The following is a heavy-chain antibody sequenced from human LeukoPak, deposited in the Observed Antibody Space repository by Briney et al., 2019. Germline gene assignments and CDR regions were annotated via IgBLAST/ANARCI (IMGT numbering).Heavy chain of an antibody. V-gene: IGHV4-59*01. CDR3: ARDDGTMVRGASGFDY. CDR2: IYYSGST. CDR1: GGSISSYY. Sequence: SETLSLTFTVSGGSISSYYWSWIRQPPGKGLEWIGCIYYSGSTNYNPSLKSRVTVSVDTSKNQFSLKLSSVTAADTAVYYCARDDGTMVRGASGFDYWGQGTLVTVSS. D-gene: IGHD3-10*01. J-gene: IGHJ4*02.